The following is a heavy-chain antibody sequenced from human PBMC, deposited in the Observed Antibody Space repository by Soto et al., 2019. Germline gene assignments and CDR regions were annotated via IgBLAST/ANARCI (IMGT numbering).Heavy chain of an antibody. V-gene: IGHV3-23*01. D-gene: IGHD6-19*01. J-gene: IGHJ5*02. CDR1: GFTFSSYA. Sequence: EVQLLESGGGLVQPGGSLRLSCAASGFTFSSYAMSWVRQAPGKGLEWVSAISGSGGSTYYADSVKGRFTISRDNSKNTLYLQMNSLRAEDTAVYYCAKDSSGWFLGPDRMPLGFDPWGQGTLVTVSS. CDR3: AKDSSGWFLGPDRMPLGFDP. CDR2: ISGSGGST.